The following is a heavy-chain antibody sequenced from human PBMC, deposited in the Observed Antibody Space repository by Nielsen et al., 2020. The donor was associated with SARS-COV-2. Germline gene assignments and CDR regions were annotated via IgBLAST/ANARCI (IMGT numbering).Heavy chain of an antibody. Sequence: GESLKISCAASGFTFRRHGMHWVRQAPGKGLEWVAVLWYDGSNKYYADSMKGRFTISRDNSKNTLYLQMNSLRVEDTAVYYCARDITTWGEYYMDVWGKGTTVTVSS. CDR3: ARDITTWGEYYMDV. D-gene: IGHD1-14*01. V-gene: IGHV3-33*01. CDR2: LWYDGSNK. J-gene: IGHJ6*03. CDR1: GFTFRRHG.